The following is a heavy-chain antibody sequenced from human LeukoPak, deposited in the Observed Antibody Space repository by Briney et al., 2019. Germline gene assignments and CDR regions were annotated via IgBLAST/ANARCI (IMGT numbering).Heavy chain of an antibody. CDR3: ARRRSLSYSSSSGFDY. CDR1: GGSISSSSYY. V-gene: IGHV4-39*01. J-gene: IGHJ4*02. D-gene: IGHD6-6*01. Sequence: SETLSLTCTVSGGSISSSSYYWGWIRQPPGKRLEWIGSIYYSGSTYYNPSLKSRVTISVDTSKNQFSLKLSSVTAADTAVYYCARRRSLSYSSSSGFDYWGQGTLVTVSS. CDR2: IYYSGST.